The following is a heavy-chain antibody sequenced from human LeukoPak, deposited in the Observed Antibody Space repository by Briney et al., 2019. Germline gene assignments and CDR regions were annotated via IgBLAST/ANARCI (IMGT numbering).Heavy chain of an antibody. Sequence: GESLKISCKGSGHSFTTYWIGWVRQMPGKGLEWMGIIYPGDSETQYSPSFQGQVTISVDKSINTAYLQWSILKASDTAMYYCAWRKYFSTWFEPWGQGTLVTVSS. CDR2: IYPGDSET. D-gene: IGHD1-14*01. J-gene: IGHJ5*02. V-gene: IGHV5-51*01. CDR1: GHSFTTYW. CDR3: AWRKYFSTWFEP.